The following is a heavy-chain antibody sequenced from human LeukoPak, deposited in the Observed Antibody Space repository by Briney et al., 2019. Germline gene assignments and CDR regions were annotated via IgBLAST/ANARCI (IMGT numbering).Heavy chain of an antibody. Sequence: SETLSLTCTVSGGSISSYYWSWIRQPPGKGLEWIGYIYYSGSTNYNPSLKSRVTISVDTSKNQSSLKLSSVTAADTAVYYCARELWPIGVDVWGQGTTVTVSS. CDR2: IYYSGST. D-gene: IGHD3-10*01. CDR1: GGSISSYY. J-gene: IGHJ6*02. CDR3: ARELWPIGVDV. V-gene: IGHV4-59*01.